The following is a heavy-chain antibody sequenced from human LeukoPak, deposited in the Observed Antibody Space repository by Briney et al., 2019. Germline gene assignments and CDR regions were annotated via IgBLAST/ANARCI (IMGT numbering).Heavy chain of an antibody. CDR2: IRGDAGST. CDR3: ARVWAWGSGNYFDN. Sequence: VRPGGSLRLSCAASGFTFDAFGMTWVRQAPGKGLEWVSAIRGDAGSTGYADSVKGRFTISRDNAKNSLYLQMNSLRVEDTALYYCARVWAWGSGNYFDNWGQGTLVTVSS. D-gene: IGHD7-27*01. J-gene: IGHJ4*02. CDR1: GFTFDAFG. V-gene: IGHV3-20*04.